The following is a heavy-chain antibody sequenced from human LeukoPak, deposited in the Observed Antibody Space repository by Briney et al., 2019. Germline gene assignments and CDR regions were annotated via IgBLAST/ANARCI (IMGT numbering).Heavy chain of an antibody. D-gene: IGHD6-6*01. Sequence: ASVKVSCKASGGTFSSYAISWVRRAPGQGLEWMGGIIPIFGTANYAQKFQGRVTITADESTSTAYMELSSLRSEDTAVYYCARQNVEYSSSFDYWGQGTLVTVSS. CDR3: ARQNVEYSSSFDY. J-gene: IGHJ4*02. V-gene: IGHV1-69*13. CDR2: IIPIFGTA. CDR1: GGTFSSYA.